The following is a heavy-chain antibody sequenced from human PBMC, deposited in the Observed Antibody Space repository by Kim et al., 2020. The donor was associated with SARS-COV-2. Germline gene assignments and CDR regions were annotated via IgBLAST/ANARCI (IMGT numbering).Heavy chain of an antibody. V-gene: IGHV4-4*07. J-gene: IGHJ3*02. CDR2: IYTT. Sequence: SETLSLTCTVSGGSISSYYWSWIRQPAGKGLEWIGRIYTTNYNPSLKSRVTMSVDTSKNQFSLKLSSVTAADTAVYYCARDSLGYYDILTGYPPPNAFD. CDR1: GGSISSYY. D-gene: IGHD3-9*01. CDR3: ARDSLGYYDILTGYPPPNAFD.